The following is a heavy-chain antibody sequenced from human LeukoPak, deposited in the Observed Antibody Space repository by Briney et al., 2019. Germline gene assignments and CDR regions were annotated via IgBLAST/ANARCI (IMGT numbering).Heavy chain of an antibody. D-gene: IGHD2-2*01. Sequence: GASMKVSYKASGYTFSNFGISWVRQAPGQGLEWMGWISGNNDNPNYGQNFQGRFTVTSDSSTSTAYMELRNLRSDDTAVYYCARDGTSTDDYWGQGTLVTVSS. CDR1: GYTFSNFG. J-gene: IGHJ4*02. CDR3: ARDGTSTDDY. CDR2: ISGNNDNP. V-gene: IGHV1-18*01.